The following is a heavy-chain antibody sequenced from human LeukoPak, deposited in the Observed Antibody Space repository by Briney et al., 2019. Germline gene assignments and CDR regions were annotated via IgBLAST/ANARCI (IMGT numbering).Heavy chain of an antibody. V-gene: IGHV3-21*01. J-gene: IGHJ5*02. CDR1: GFTFSSYS. CDR2: ISSSSSYI. CDR3: ARDLIVVVAATRLYNWFDP. Sequence: PGGSLRLSCAASGFTFSSYSMNWVRQAPGKGLEWVSSISSSSSYIYYADSVKGRFTISRDNAKNPLYLQMNSLRAEDTAVYYCARDLIVVVAATRLYNWFDPWGQGTLVTVSS. D-gene: IGHD2-15*01.